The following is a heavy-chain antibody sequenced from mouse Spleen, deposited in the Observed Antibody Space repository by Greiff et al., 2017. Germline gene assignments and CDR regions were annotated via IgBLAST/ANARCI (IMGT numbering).Heavy chain of an antibody. CDR2: ISSGGGNT. CDR1: RFTFSSYA. V-gene: IGHV5-9*04. Sequence: EVKVVESGGGLVKLGGSLKLSCAASRFTFSSYAMSWVRQTPEKRLEWVATISSGGGNTYYPDSVKGRFTISRDNAKNTLYLQMSSLKSEDTAMYYCARDLYYGNYVWFAYWGQGTLVTVSA. CDR3: ARDLYYGNYVWFAY. J-gene: IGHJ3*01. D-gene: IGHD2-1*01.